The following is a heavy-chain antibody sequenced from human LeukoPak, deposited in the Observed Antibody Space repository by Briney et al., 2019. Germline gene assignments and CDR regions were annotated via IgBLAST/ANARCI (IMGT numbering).Heavy chain of an antibody. Sequence: ASVKVSCKASGYTFTGYYMHWVQQAPGQGLEWMGRINPNSGGTNYAQKFQGRVTMTRDTSISTAYMELSRLRSDDTAVYYCASLASSFYDAFDIWGQGTMVTVSS. D-gene: IGHD6-6*01. J-gene: IGHJ3*02. CDR3: ASLASSFYDAFDI. CDR2: INPNSGGT. CDR1: GYTFTGYY. V-gene: IGHV1-2*06.